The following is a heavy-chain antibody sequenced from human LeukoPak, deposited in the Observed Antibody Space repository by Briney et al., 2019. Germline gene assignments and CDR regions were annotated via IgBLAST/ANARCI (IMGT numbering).Heavy chain of an antibody. Sequence: GGSLRLSCAASGFTFSSYGMHWIRQAPGKGLEWVALIWYDGSNKYYADSVKGRLTISRDNSKNTLYLQMNSLRAEDTAVYYCAREGPRGNSQFDYWGQGTLVTVSS. D-gene: IGHD2/OR15-2a*01. CDR2: IWYDGSNK. J-gene: IGHJ4*02. CDR3: AREGPRGNSQFDY. V-gene: IGHV3-33*01. CDR1: GFTFSSYG.